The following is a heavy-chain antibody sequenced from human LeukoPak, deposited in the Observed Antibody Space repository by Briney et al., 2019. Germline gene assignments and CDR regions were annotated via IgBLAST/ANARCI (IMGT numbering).Heavy chain of an antibody. D-gene: IGHD6-13*01. J-gene: IGHJ5*02. CDR1: GYTFTGYY. V-gene: IGHV1-2*04. CDR2: INPNSGGT. CDR3: ARAFSSSWHPGGWFDP. Sequence: GASVKVSCKASGYTFTGYYMHWVRQAPGQGLEWMGWINPNSGGTNYAQKFQGWVTMTRDTSISTAYMELSRLRSDDTAVYYCARAFSSSWHPGGWFDPWGQGTLVTISS.